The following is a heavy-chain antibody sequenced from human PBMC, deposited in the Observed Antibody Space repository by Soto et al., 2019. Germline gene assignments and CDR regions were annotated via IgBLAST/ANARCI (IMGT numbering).Heavy chain of an antibody. CDR2: ISTGGSSI. CDR3: ARERGGLSGADV. Sequence: GGSLRLSCAGSGFTLSNYEMNWVRQAPGKGLEWVSYISTGGSSIYYADSVKGRFTIARDNGKNSVYLQMNSLRAEDTATYYCARERGGLSGADVWGQGTTVTVSS. J-gene: IGHJ6*02. CDR1: GFTLSNYE. D-gene: IGHD1-26*01. V-gene: IGHV3-48*03.